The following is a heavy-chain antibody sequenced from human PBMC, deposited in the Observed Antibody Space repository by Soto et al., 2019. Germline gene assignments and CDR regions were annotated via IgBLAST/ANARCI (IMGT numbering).Heavy chain of an antibody. CDR2: LCSTGQN. J-gene: IGHJ4*02. CDR3: AKWTNAWRTFDY. D-gene: IGHD2-8*01. CDR1: GCSITGYC. Sequence: PSETLSLTCSVSGCSITGYCWNWVRQPPEKGLEWIGYLCSTGQNGYNPSLKSRATISLDTSKNQFSLHLSSVTATDTATYFCAKWTNAWRTFDYWGQGTLVTVSS. V-gene: IGHV4-4*08.